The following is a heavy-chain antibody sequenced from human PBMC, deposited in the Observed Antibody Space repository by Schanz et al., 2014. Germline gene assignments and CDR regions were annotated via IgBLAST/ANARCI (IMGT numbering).Heavy chain of an antibody. CDR1: GSIFSKLL. D-gene: IGHD3-10*01. V-gene: IGHV1-18*01. CDR3: VRDAGWACGDYHGMDV. CDR2: ISVYHGHT. Sequence: QVQLVQSGAEVKKPGASVKVSCKVSGSIFSKLLMHWVRQGPAKGLEWMGWISVYHGHTNYAEKVHGRVTMTTDTSTSTAYMELRSLISDDTAVYYCVRDAGWACGDYHGMDVWGQGTSVTVSS. J-gene: IGHJ6*02.